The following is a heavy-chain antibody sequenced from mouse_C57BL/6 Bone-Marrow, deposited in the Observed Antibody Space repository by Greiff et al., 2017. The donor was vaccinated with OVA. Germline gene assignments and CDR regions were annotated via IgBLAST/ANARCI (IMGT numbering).Heavy chain of an antibody. D-gene: IGHD1-1*01. CDR2: ISDGGSYT. CDR1: GFTFSSYA. CDR3: ARSYYGSSPYAMDY. Sequence: EVNVVESGGGLVKPGGSLKLSCAASGFTFSSYAMSWVRQTPEKRLEWVATISDGGSYTYYPDNVKGRFTISRDNAKNNLYLQMSHLKSEDTAMYYCARSYYGSSPYAMDYWGQGTSVTVSS. V-gene: IGHV5-4*03. J-gene: IGHJ4*01.